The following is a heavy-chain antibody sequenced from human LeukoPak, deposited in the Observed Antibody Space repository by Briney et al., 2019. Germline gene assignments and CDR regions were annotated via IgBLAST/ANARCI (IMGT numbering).Heavy chain of an antibody. Sequence: GGSLGLSCAASGFTVSSTYMSWVRQAPGEGLEWVSIIYGGGSTYYADSVKGRFTISRDNSKNTLYLQMHSLRAEDTAVYYCAREYVSGRSDAFDIWGQGTMVTVSS. V-gene: IGHV3-66*02. D-gene: IGHD3-10*01. CDR3: AREYVSGRSDAFDI. CDR2: IYGGGST. J-gene: IGHJ3*02. CDR1: GFTVSSTY.